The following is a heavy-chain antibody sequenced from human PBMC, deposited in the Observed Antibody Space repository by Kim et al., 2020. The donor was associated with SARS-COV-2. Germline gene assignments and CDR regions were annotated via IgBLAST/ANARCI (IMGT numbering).Heavy chain of an antibody. D-gene: IGHD2-21*01. CDR3: AREAEVPVTIPFDP. V-gene: IGHV4-4*07. J-gene: IGHJ5*02. Sequence: DNPSLKSRLTMSVDTSKNQISLKLKFVTAADTAVYYCAREAEVPVTIPFDPWGQGTLVTVSS.